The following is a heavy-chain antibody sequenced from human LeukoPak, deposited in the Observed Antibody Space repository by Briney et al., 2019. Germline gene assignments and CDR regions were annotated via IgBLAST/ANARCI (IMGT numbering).Heavy chain of an antibody. CDR3: ARAYYYDSSGYFELDY. D-gene: IGHD3-22*01. Sequence: ASVKVSCKASGGTFSSYTISWVRQAPGQGLEWMGRIIPILGIANYAQKIQGRVTITADKSTSTAYMELSSLRSEDTAVYYCARAYYYDSSGYFELDYWGQGTLVTVSS. J-gene: IGHJ4*02. CDR1: GGTFSSYT. CDR2: IIPILGIA. V-gene: IGHV1-69*02.